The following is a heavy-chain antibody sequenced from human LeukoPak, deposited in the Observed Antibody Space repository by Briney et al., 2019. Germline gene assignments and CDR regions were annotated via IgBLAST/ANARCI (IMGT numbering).Heavy chain of an antibody. J-gene: IGHJ6*03. D-gene: IGHD5-18*01. CDR2: IYYSGST. V-gene: IGHV4-39*07. CDR1: GGSISSRSYY. CDR3: ARVVESGYSYGTYYYYYMDV. Sequence: SETLSLTCTVSGGSISSRSYYWGWIRQPPGKGLEWIGSIYYSGSTYYNPSLQSRVTISVDTSKNQFSLKLSSVTAADTAVYYCARVVESGYSYGTYYYYYMDVWGKGTTVTISS.